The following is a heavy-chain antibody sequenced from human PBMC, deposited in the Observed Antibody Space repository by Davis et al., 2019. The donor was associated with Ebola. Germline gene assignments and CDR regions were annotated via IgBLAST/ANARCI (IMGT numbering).Heavy chain of an antibody. V-gene: IGHV3-53*01. CDR2: FYTDERT. CDR1: GFSVSGKY. CDR3: ARHVDGDFWYFDL. Sequence: PGGSLRLSCEVSGFSVSGKYMSWVRQAPGKGPEWVAVFYTDERTSYADSVKGRFTVSRDNSENMLYLQMSTLRVEDTAVYYCARHVDGDFWYFDLWGRGTRVTVSS. D-gene: IGHD4-17*01. J-gene: IGHJ2*01.